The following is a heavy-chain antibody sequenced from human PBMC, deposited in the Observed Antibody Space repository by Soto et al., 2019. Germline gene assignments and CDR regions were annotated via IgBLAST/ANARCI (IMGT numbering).Heavy chain of an antibody. CDR1: GGSINYSY. D-gene: IGHD4-17*01. V-gene: IGHV4-59*01. CDR3: VRVNYGDYYYGMDV. J-gene: IGHJ6*02. Sequence: SEPLSLTCTVSGGSINYSYWTWIRQPPGQGLEWIGYISYTGSANYNASLKSRLTISVDTSKNQFSLKLSSVTAADTALYYCVRVNYGDYYYGMDVWGQGTTVTVSS. CDR2: ISYTGSA.